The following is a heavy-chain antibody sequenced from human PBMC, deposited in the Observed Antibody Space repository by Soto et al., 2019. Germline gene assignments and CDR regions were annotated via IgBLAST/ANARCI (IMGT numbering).Heavy chain of an antibody. CDR2: INHSGST. CDR3: ARGRGAAAGTIGGYYYYGMDV. D-gene: IGHD6-13*01. CDR1: GGSFSGYY. V-gene: IGHV4-34*01. J-gene: IGHJ6*02. Sequence: SETLSLTCAVYGGSFSGYYWIWIRQPPGKGLEWIGEINHSGSTNYNPSLKSRVTISVDTSKNQFSLKLSSVTAADTAVYYCARGRGAAAGTIGGYYYYGMDVWVQGTTVTVSS.